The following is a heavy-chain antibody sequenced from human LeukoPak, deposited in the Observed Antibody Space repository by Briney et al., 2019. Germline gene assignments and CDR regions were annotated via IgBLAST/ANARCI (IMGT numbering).Heavy chain of an antibody. D-gene: IGHD2-15*01. CDR2: INPNSGGT. CDR3: AREIVVVVAVLNWFDP. J-gene: IGHJ5*02. CDR1: GYTFTGYY. V-gene: IGHV1-2*02. Sequence: ASVKVSCKASGYTFTGYYMHWVRQAPGQGLEWMGWINPNSGGTNYAQKFQGRVTMTRGTSISTAYMELIRLRSDDTAVYYCAREIVVVVAVLNWFDPWGQGTLVTVSS.